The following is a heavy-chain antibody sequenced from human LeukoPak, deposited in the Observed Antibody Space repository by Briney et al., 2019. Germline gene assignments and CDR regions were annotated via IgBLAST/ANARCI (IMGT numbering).Heavy chain of an antibody. V-gene: IGHV3-23*01. CDR1: GFTFSNAW. CDR3: AKDPRFSYCSNTSCAYAFDI. D-gene: IGHD2-2*01. CDR2: ISGNVDYI. Sequence: GGSLRLSCAASGFTFSNAWMSWVRQAPGKGLEWVSGISGNVDYIYYADSVKGRFTISRDNSKNTLYLQMNSLRAEDTAVYYCAKDPRFSYCSNTSCAYAFDIWGQGTMVTVSS. J-gene: IGHJ3*02.